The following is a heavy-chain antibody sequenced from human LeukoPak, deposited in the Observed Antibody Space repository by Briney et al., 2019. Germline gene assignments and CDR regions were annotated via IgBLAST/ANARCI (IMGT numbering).Heavy chain of an antibody. D-gene: IGHD3-22*01. CDR3: ARDSTGYSYY. CDR2: ITANDETT. CDR1: GFPLRSFA. J-gene: IGHJ4*02. V-gene: IGHV3-23*01. Sequence: GGSLRLSCVASGFPLRSFALRWVRQAPGKGLEWVSVITANDETTDYADSVKGRFTISTDSSKNTLYLQMNSLRAEDTAAYYCARDSTGYSYYWGQGTRVTVSS.